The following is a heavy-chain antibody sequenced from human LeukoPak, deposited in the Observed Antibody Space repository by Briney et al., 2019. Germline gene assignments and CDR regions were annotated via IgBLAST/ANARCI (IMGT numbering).Heavy chain of an antibody. CDR1: GFTFRNYW. CDR3: AKSPSQATVTTVYRY. J-gene: IGHJ4*02. V-gene: IGHV3-7*01. CDR2: IKQDGSDR. Sequence: GGSLRLSCAASGFTFRNYWMSWVRQAPGTGLEWVANIKQDGSDRNYVTSVRGRFTISRDNSKNTLYLQMNSPRAEDTAVYYCAKSPSQATVTTVYRYWGQGTLVTVSS. D-gene: IGHD4-11*01.